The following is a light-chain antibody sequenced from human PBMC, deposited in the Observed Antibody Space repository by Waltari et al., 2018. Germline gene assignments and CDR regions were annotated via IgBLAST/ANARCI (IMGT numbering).Light chain of an antibody. Sequence: SPSPLSASVGDRVTITCRASQTIYNSLNWYQHKPGKAPRLLISDASTLQNGVPSRFSGRGSGTEFTLAISRLQPEDFATYYCQQSYTLPYTFGQGTQLDI. J-gene: IGKJ2*01. CDR1: QTIYNS. CDR3: QQSYTLPYT. CDR2: DAS. V-gene: IGKV1-39*01.